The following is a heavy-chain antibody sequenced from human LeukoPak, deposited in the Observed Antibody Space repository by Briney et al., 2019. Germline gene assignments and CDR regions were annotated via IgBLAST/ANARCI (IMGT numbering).Heavy chain of an antibody. CDR3: ARGQGGGAHIDY. D-gene: IGHD3-16*01. Sequence: SETLSLTCTVSGGSISSYYWSWIRQPPGKGLEWIGYIHYSGSTNYNPSLKSRVTISVDTSKNQFSLKLSSVTAADTAVYYCARGQGGGAHIDYWGQGTLVTVSS. J-gene: IGHJ4*02. V-gene: IGHV4-59*12. CDR1: GGSISSYY. CDR2: IHYSGST.